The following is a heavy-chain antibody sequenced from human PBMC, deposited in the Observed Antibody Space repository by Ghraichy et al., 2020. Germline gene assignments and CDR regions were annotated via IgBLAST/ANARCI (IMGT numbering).Heavy chain of an antibody. J-gene: IGHJ4*02. CDR3: AMQDTAMHY. CDR2: MSSSSSYI. V-gene: IGHV3-21*01. D-gene: IGHD5-18*01. CDR1: GFTFSSYS. Sequence: LSLTCAASGFTFSSYSMNWVRQAPGKGLEWVSSMSSSSSYIKYADSVKGRFTISRDDAKNSLYLQMNSLRAEDTAVYYCAMQDTAMHYWGQGTLVTVSS.